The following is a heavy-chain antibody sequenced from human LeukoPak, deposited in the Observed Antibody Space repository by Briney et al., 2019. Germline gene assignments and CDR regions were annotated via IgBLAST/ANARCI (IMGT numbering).Heavy chain of an antibody. CDR3: ARGSSSWFGLDY. CDR2: MNPNSGNT. D-gene: IGHD6-13*01. Sequence: ASVKVSCRASGYTFTSYDINWVRQATGQGLEWMGWMNPNSGNTGYAQKFQGRVTITRNTSISTAYMELSSLRSEDTAVYYCARGSSSWFGLDYWGQGTLVTVSS. J-gene: IGHJ4*02. CDR1: GYTFTSYD. V-gene: IGHV1-8*03.